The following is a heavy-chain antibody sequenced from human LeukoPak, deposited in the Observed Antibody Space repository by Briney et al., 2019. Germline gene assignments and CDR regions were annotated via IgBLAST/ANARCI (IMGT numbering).Heavy chain of an antibody. D-gene: IGHD3-22*01. CDR3: ARHVPKGLITTLDAFDI. CDR1: GGSISSDAYS. J-gene: IGHJ3*02. V-gene: IGHV4-30-2*02. Sequence: SQTLSLTCAVSGGSISSDAYSWNWIRQPPGKGLEWIGYIYHSGNTYYNPSLKSRVTISMNKSKNQFSLELSSVTAADTAVYYCARHVPKGLITTLDAFDIWGQGTMVTVSS. CDR2: IYHSGNT.